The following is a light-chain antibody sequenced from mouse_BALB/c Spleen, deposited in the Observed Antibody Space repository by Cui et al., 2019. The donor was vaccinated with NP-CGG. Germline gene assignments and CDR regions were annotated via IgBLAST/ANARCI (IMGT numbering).Light chain of an antibody. Sequence: AVLTQESATTTSPGETVTLTCRSSTGAVTTYNYANWVQEKPDHLFTGLIGGTNNRAPGVPARFSGSLIGDKAALTITGAQTEDEAIYFCALWYSNHWVFGGGTKLTVL. CDR3: ALWYSNHWV. V-gene: IGLV1*01. CDR2: GTN. J-gene: IGLJ1*01. CDR1: TGAVTTYNY.